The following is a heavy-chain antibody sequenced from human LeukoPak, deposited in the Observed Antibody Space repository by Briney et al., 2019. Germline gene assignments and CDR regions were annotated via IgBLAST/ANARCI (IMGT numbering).Heavy chain of an antibody. Sequence: PSETLSLTCTVSGGSISNGDYYWSWIRQPPGKGLEWIGYIYYSGSTYYNPSLKSRVTISVDTSKNQFSLKLSSVTAADTAVYYCARVVPAAMEIDYWGQGTLVTVSS. CDR2: IYYSGST. CDR3: ARVVPAAMEIDY. V-gene: IGHV4-30-4*01. D-gene: IGHD2-2*01. CDR1: GGSISNGDYY. J-gene: IGHJ4*02.